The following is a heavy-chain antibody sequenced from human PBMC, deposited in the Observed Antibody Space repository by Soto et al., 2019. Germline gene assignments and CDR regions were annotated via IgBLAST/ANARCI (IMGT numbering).Heavy chain of an antibody. CDR1: GFTFSSYE. CDR3: ARDGIVVLPAAIWYYGMDV. J-gene: IGHJ6*02. Sequence: GGSLRLSCAASGFTFSSYEMNWVRQAPGKGLEWVSYISSSGSTIYYADSVKGRFTISRDNAKNSLYLQMNSLRADDMAVYYCARDGIVVLPAAIWYYGMDVWGQGTTVTVSS. D-gene: IGHD2-2*02. CDR2: ISSSGSTI. V-gene: IGHV3-48*03.